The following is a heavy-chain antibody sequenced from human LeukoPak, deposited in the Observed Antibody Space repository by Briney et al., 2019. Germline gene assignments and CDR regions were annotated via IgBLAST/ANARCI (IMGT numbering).Heavy chain of an antibody. CDR2: ISSSGSTI. Sequence: GGSLRLSCAASGFTFSDYYMSWIRQAPGKGLEWVSYISSSGSTIYYTDSVKGRFTISRDNAKNSLYLQMNSLRAEDTAVYYCARVYGSGTYLFDYWGQGTLVTVSS. V-gene: IGHV3-11*01. J-gene: IGHJ4*02. CDR3: ARVYGSGTYLFDY. CDR1: GFTFSDYY. D-gene: IGHD3-10*01.